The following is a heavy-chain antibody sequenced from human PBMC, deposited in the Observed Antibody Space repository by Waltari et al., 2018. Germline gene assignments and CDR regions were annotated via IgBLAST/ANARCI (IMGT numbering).Heavy chain of an antibody. CDR2: INAGNGNT. V-gene: IGHV1-3*01. D-gene: IGHD6-19*01. CDR3: AREGRSSGWSL. CDR1: GYNFTSYA. J-gene: IGHJ4*02. Sequence: QVQLVQSGAEVKKPGASVKVSCKASGYNFTSYAMHWVRQAPGQRLEWMGWINAGNGNTKYSQKFQGRVTITRDTSASTAYMELSSLRSEDTAVYYCAREGRSSGWSLWGQGTLVTVSS.